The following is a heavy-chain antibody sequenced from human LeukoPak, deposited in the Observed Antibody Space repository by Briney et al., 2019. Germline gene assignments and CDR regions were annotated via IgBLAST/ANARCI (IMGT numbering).Heavy chain of an antibody. Sequence: SVKVSCKASGGTFSSYAISWVRQAPGQGLEWMGGIIPIFGTANYAQKFQGRVTITTDESMSTAYMELSSLRSEDTAVYYCARSLEIDIVVVPAATSYYYYYYMDVWGKGTTVTVSS. J-gene: IGHJ6*03. D-gene: IGHD2-2*01. CDR1: GGTFSSYA. CDR2: IIPIFGTA. V-gene: IGHV1-69*05. CDR3: ARSLEIDIVVVPAATSYYYYYYMDV.